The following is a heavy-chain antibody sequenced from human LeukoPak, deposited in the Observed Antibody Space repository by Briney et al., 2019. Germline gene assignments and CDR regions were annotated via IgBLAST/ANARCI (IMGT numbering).Heavy chain of an antibody. V-gene: IGHV4-34*01. CDR2: INHSGST. CDR1: GGSFSGYY. Sequence: SETLSLTCAVYGGSFSGYYWSWIRQPPGKGLEWIGEINHSGSTNYNPSLKSRVTISVDTSKNQFSLKLSSVTAADTAVYYCARETLRFFPNAFDIWGQGTMVTVSS. CDR3: ARETLRFFPNAFDI. D-gene: IGHD3-3*01. J-gene: IGHJ3*02.